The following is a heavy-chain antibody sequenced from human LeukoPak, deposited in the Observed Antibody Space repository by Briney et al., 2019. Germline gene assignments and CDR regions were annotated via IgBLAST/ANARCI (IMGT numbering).Heavy chain of an antibody. D-gene: IGHD2/OR15-2a*01. CDR2: LYSGGDT. J-gene: IGHJ6*03. CDR3: ARGENYYFHTDV. V-gene: IGHV3-66*02. Sequence: GGSLRLSCAASGFSVSDSYMSWVRQAPGKGLEWVSILYSGGDTYYSASVRGRFTISRDNSKNTLYLQMNTLSAADTAVDFCARGENYYFHTDVWGKGATVTVSS. CDR1: GFSVSDSY.